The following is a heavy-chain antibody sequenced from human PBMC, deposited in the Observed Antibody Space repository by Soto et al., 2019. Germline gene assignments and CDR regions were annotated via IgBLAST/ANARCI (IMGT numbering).Heavy chain of an antibody. CDR3: ARDKITGLLDY. J-gene: IGHJ4*02. CDR2: IYYSGST. CDR1: GGSISSSSYY. Sequence: SETLSLTCTVSGGSISSSSYYWGWIRQPPGKGLEWIGSIYYSGSTYYNPSLKSRVTISVDTSKNQFSLKLSSVTAADTAVYYCARDKITGLLDYWGQGTLVTVS. D-gene: IGHD2-8*02. V-gene: IGHV4-39*02.